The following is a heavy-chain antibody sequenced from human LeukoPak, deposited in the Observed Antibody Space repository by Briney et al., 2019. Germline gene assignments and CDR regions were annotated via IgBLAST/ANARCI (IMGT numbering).Heavy chain of an antibody. Sequence: PSETLSLTCTVSGGSISTYYWSWIRQPPGKGLEWIGYIYYSGSTKYNPFLKSRVTISVDTSKNQFSLNLSSVTAADTAVYYCARESREAFDIWGQGTMVTVSS. V-gene: IGHV4-59*01. CDR3: ARESREAFDI. CDR2: IYYSGST. J-gene: IGHJ3*02. D-gene: IGHD1-26*01. CDR1: GGSISTYY.